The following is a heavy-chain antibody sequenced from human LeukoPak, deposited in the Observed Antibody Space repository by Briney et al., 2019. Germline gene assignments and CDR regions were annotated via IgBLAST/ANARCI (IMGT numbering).Heavy chain of an antibody. Sequence: GSSVKVSCKASGGTFSSYAISWVRQAPGQGLEWMGRIIPILGIANYAQKFQGRVTITADKSTSTAYMELSSLRSDDTAVYYCARGGAIAAAGRPFGYWGQGTLVTVSS. CDR3: ARGGAIAAAGRPFGY. CDR1: GGTFSSYA. D-gene: IGHD6-13*01. CDR2: IIPILGIA. J-gene: IGHJ4*02. V-gene: IGHV1-69*04.